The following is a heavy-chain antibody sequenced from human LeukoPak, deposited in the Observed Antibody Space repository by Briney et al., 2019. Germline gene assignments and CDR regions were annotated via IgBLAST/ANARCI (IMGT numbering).Heavy chain of an antibody. CDR3: ARHYGGNSVTAGFQY. CDR1: GGTFSSYA. D-gene: IGHD4-23*01. CDR2: IIPILAIT. Sequence: GASVKVSCKASGGTFSSYAISWVRQASGHGLEWIGRIIPILAITHYAQRFEGRVTITADESATTAYMELSSLTSEETALYFCARHYGGNSVTAGFQYWGQGTLVTVSS. J-gene: IGHJ1*01. V-gene: IGHV1-69*04.